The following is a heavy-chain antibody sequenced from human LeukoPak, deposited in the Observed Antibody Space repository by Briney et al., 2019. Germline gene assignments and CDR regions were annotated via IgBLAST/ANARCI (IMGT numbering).Heavy chain of an antibody. V-gene: IGHV4-34*01. Sequence: SETLSLTCAVYGGSFSGYYWSWIRQPPGKGLEWIGEINHSGSTNYNPSLKSRVTISVDTSKNQFSLKLSSVTAADTAVYYCARGGKQQLSAYFDYWGQGTLVTASS. CDR1: GGSFSGYY. D-gene: IGHD6-13*01. J-gene: IGHJ4*02. CDR2: INHSGST. CDR3: ARGGKQQLSAYFDY.